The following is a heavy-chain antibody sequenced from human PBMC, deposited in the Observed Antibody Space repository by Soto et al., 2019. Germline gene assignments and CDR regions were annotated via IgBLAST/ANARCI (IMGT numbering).Heavy chain of an antibody. CDR3: ARSDCGGDCFPPSEYFQH. CDR1: GYTFTSYY. J-gene: IGHJ1*01. Sequence: EASVKVSCKASGYTFTSYYMHWVRQAPGQGLEWMGIINPSGGSTSYAQKFQGRVTMTRDTSTSTVYMELSSLRSEDTAVYYCARSDCGGDCFPPSEYFQHWGQGTLVTVSS. V-gene: IGHV1-46*01. CDR2: INPSGGST. D-gene: IGHD2-21*02.